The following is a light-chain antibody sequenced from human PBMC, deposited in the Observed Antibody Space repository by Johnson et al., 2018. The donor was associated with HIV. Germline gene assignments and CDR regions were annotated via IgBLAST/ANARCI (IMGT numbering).Light chain of an antibody. Sequence: QSVLTQPPSVSAAPGQKVTISCSGSSSNIGNNYVSWYQQLPGTAPKLLIYDNNKRPSGIPDRFSGSKSGTSATLGITGLQTGDEADYYCGTWDSSLSAAGVFGNGTKVTVL. CDR2: DNN. CDR3: GTWDSSLSAAGV. J-gene: IGLJ1*01. CDR1: SSNIGNNY. V-gene: IGLV1-51*01.